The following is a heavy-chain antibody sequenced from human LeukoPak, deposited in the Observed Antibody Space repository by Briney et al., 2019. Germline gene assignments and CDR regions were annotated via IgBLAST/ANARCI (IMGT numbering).Heavy chain of an antibody. CDR3: ARGFGGFPPLFNI. Sequence: PSETLSLTCAVYGGSFSGYYWSWIRQPPGKGLEWIGEINHSGSTNYNPSLKSRVTISVDTSKNQFSLKLSSVTAADTAGYYCARGFGGFPPLFNIGGQGKMVT. CDR1: GGSFSGYY. D-gene: IGHD3-10*01. CDR2: INHSGST. J-gene: IGHJ3*02. V-gene: IGHV4-34*01.